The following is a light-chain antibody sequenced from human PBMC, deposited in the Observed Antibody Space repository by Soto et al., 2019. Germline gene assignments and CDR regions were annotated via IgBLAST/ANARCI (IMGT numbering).Light chain of an antibody. CDR1: QSVNNDY. J-gene: IGKJ4*01. Sequence: ETVLTQSPGTLSLSPGERATLSCRATQSVNNDYLAWYQQRPGLAPRLLIFGASGRATGIPDRFSGSGSGTDCTLTISRLEPEDFAIYYCQQYGTSPLPFGGGTKVEIK. CDR2: GAS. V-gene: IGKV3-20*01. CDR3: QQYGTSPLP.